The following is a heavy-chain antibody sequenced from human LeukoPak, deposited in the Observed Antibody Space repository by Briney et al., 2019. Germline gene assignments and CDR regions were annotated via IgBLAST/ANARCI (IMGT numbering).Heavy chain of an antibody. D-gene: IGHD3-10*01. Sequence: KSGGSLRLSCAASGFTFSDYYMSWIRQAPGKGLEWVSYISSSGSTIYYADSVKGRFTISRDNAKNSLYLQMNSLRAEDTAVYYCARHMVAHYYGSGSSNGGGYDAFDIWGQGTMVTVSS. CDR3: ARHMVAHYYGSGSSNGGGYDAFDI. V-gene: IGHV3-11*01. J-gene: IGHJ3*02. CDR1: GFTFSDYY. CDR2: ISSSGSTI.